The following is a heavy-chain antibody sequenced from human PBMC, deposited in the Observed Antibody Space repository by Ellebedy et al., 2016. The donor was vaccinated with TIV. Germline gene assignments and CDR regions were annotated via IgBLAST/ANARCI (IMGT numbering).Heavy chain of an antibody. CDR2: ISPFTGNT. D-gene: IGHD6-13*01. CDR3: ARGRGYSSSWSSRGSDH. CDR1: GYSFTTYG. Sequence: AVSVKVSCKASGYSFTTYGISWVRQAPGQGLEWMGWISPFTGNTNYAQKFQGRVTMTTDTSTSKAYMELRKLRSDETAVKFCARGRGYSSSWSSRGSDHWGQGTLVTVSS. V-gene: IGHV1-18*01. J-gene: IGHJ4*02.